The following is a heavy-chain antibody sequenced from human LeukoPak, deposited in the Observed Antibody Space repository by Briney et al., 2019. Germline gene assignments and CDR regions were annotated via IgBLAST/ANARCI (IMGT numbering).Heavy chain of an antibody. CDR3: ARYGAGSGSTKRRYNWFDP. CDR1: GGSISSSNW. J-gene: IGHJ5*02. V-gene: IGHV4-4*02. CDR2: IYHSGST. Sequence: PSETLSLTCAVSGGSISSSNWWSWVRQPPGKGLEWIGEIYHSGSTNYNPSLKSRVTISVDKSKNQFSLKLSSVTAADTAVYYCARYGAGSGSTKRRYNWFDPWGQGTLVTVSS. D-gene: IGHD3-10*01.